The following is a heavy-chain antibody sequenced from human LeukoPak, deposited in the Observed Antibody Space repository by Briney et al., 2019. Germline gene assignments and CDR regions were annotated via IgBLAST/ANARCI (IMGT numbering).Heavy chain of an antibody. CDR1: GFTFSSYS. Sequence: GGSLRLSCAASGFTFSSYSMNWVRQAPGKGLEWVSSISSSSSYIYYADSVKGRFTISRDNAKNSLYLQMNSLRAEDTAVYYCARGTSGWYEAMPNYWGQGTLVTVSS. D-gene: IGHD6-19*01. V-gene: IGHV3-21*01. J-gene: IGHJ4*02. CDR3: ARGTSGWYEAMPNY. CDR2: ISSSSSYI.